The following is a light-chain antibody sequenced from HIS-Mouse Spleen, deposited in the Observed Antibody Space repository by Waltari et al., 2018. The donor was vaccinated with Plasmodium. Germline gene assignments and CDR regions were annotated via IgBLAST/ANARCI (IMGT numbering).Light chain of an antibody. CDR2: KDS. Sequence: SYELTQPPSVSVSPGQTARITCSGDALPKQYAYWYQQKPGQAPVLVIYKDSERPSGIPERFSGASAGKKVTLTSSGVQAEDEADYYCQSADSSGTPNWVFGGGTKLTVL. CDR3: QSADSSGTPNWV. CDR1: ALPKQY. V-gene: IGLV3-25*03. J-gene: IGLJ3*02.